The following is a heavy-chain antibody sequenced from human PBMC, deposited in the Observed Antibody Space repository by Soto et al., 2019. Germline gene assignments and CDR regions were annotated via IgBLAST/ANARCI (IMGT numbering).Heavy chain of an antibody. V-gene: IGHV4-31*03. J-gene: IGHJ4*02. CDR1: GGSISSGGYY. CDR2: IYYSGST. Sequence: PSETLSLTCTVSGGSISSGGYYWSWIRQHPGKGLEWIGYIYYSGSTYYNPSLKSRVTISVDTSKNQFSLKLSSVTAADTAVYYCARGTDNWNDLPFAYWGQGTLVPVYS. CDR3: ARGTDNWNDLPFAY. D-gene: IGHD1-20*01.